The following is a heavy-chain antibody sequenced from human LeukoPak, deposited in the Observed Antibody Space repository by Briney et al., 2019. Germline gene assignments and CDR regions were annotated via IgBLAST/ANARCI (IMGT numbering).Heavy chain of an antibody. V-gene: IGHV3-23*01. D-gene: IGHD6-13*01. CDR3: AVQRTLWQQVLDH. J-gene: IGHJ4*02. CDR1: GFTFSTYG. CDR2: VSSTGGTT. Sequence: GGSLRLSCAASGFTFSTYGMSWVRQAPGKGLEWVSAVSSTGGTTYYADSVKGRFTISRDNSKNTLFLQINSLRAEDTAVYYCAVQRTLWQQVLDHWGQGVLVTVSS.